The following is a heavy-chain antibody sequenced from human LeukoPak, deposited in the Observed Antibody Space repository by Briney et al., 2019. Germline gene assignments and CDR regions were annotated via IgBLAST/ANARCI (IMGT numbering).Heavy chain of an antibody. CDR2: INPNSGGT. CDR1: GYTFTGYY. V-gene: IGHV1-2*02. D-gene: IGHD2-2*01. J-gene: IGHJ5*02. Sequence: ASVKVSCKASGYTFTGYYMHWVRQAPGQGLEWMGWINPNSGGTNYAQKFQGRVTMTRDTSISTAYMELSRLRSDDTAVYYCARGGPRDIVVVPAAKINWFDPWGQGTLVTVSS. CDR3: ARGGPRDIVVVPAAKINWFDP.